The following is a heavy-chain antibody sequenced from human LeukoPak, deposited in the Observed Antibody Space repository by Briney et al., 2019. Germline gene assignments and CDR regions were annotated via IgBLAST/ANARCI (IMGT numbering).Heavy chain of an antibody. V-gene: IGHV3-21*01. Sequence: GGSLRLSCAASGFTFSTYNMNWVRQAPGKGLEWVSSITSTGSYIYYADSVKGRFTISRDNANNSLYLQMNSLRAEDTAVYYCARSLVVAATRDSYYGLDVWGQGTTVTVSS. CDR1: GFTFSTYN. D-gene: IGHD2-15*01. CDR2: ITSTGSYI. CDR3: ARSLVVAATRDSYYGLDV. J-gene: IGHJ6*02.